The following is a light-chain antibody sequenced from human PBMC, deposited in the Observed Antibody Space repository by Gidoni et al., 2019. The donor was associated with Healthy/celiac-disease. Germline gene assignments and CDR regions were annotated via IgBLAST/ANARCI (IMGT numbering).Light chain of an antibody. CDR3: QQSYRTPWT. CDR1: QSISSY. J-gene: IGKJ1*01. V-gene: IGKV1-39*01. Sequence: DIQMTQSPSSLSASVGDRVTITCRASQSISSYLNWYQQKPGVPSRFSGSGSGTDFTLTISSLQPEDFATYYWQQSYRTPWTFGQGTKVEIK.